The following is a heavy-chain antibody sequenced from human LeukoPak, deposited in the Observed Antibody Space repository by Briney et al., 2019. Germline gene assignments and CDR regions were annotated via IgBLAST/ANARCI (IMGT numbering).Heavy chain of an antibody. D-gene: IGHD1-7*01. CDR2: INHSGST. CDR3: AREGGWNYDDY. Sequence: NPSETLSLTCAVYGGSFSGYDWSWIRQPPGKGLEWIGEINHSGSTNYNPSLKSRVTISVDTSKNQFSLKLSSVTAADTAVYYCAREGGWNYDDYWGQGTLVTVSS. CDR1: GGSFSGYD. J-gene: IGHJ4*02. V-gene: IGHV4-34*01.